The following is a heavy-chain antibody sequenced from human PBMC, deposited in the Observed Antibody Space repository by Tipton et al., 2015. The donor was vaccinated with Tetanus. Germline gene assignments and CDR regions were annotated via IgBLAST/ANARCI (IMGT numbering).Heavy chain of an antibody. V-gene: IGHV1-69*06. CDR1: GGTFTSYA. J-gene: IGHJ6*02. CDR3: ARDKEGYYYGLDV. CDR2: ILPIFGTT. Sequence: QVQLVQSGPEVKKPGSSVKVSCKASGGTFTSYAFSWVRQAPGQGLEWMGTILPIFGTTNYAPKFQGRVTMTTDTRTSTGYLEMRNVRSDDTAVYYCARDKEGYYYGLDVWGQGTTITVSS.